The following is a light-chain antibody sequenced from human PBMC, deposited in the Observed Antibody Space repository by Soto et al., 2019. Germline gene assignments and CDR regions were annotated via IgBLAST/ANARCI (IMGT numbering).Light chain of an antibody. CDR2: DTS. CDR1: QSISSY. Sequence: EIGLTQSPGTLSLSVGERATLSCRASQSISSYLAWYHQTPGQAPRLLIYDTSNRATGTPDRFSARGSGTDFTLTISRREPEDFTVYYGQHYGSSPLTFGGGTTVDIK. CDR3: QHYGSSPLT. J-gene: IGKJ4*02. V-gene: IGKV3-20*01.